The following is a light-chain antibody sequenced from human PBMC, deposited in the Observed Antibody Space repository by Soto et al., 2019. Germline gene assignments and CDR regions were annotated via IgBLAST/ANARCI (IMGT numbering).Light chain of an antibody. CDR3: QQLNSYPIT. CDR1: QAIGPY. Sequence: DSPMTQSPSSLSASIGDEVTVTCRASQAIGPYLAWYQKKPGKAPKLLIYAASTLQSGVPSRFSGSGSGTEFTLTISSLQPEDFATYYCQQLNSYPITFGQGTRLEIK. J-gene: IGKJ5*01. V-gene: IGKV1-9*01. CDR2: AAS.